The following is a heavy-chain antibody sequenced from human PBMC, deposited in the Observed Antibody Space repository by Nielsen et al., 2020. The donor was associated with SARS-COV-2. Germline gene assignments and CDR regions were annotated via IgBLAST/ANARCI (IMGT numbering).Heavy chain of an antibody. D-gene: IGHD7-27*01. J-gene: IGHJ3*02. Sequence: GESLKISCAASGFTFSSYSMNWVRQAPGKGLEWVSYISSSSSTIYYADSVKGRFTISRDNAENSLYLQMNSLRAEDTAVYYCARDLAETGDAFDIWGQGTMVTVSS. CDR1: GFTFSSYS. CDR2: ISSSSSTI. CDR3: ARDLAETGDAFDI. V-gene: IGHV3-48*01.